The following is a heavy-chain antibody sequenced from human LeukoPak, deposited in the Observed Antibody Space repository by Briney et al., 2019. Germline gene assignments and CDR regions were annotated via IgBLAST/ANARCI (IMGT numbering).Heavy chain of an antibody. CDR1: GFTFSSYS. CDR3: ARDRTYYYDSSAPFDY. Sequence: GGSLRLSCAASGFTFSSYSTNWVRQAPGKGLEWVSSISSSSSYIYYADSVKGRFTISRDNAKNSLYLQMNSLRAEDTAVYYCARDRTYYYDSSAPFDYWGQGTLVTVSS. V-gene: IGHV3-21*01. CDR2: ISSSSSYI. J-gene: IGHJ4*02. D-gene: IGHD3-22*01.